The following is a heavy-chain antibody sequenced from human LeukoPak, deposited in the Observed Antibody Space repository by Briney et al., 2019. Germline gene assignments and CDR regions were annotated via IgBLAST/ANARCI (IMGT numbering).Heavy chain of an antibody. D-gene: IGHD2-2*01. CDR3: ARDPGGGYCGSSSCSDS. Sequence: PGGSLRLSCAASGLNVSRTYMSWVRQPPGKGLEWVSIISGGGTTYYADSVKGRFTISRDNSKNTVYLQMNSLRAEDTAVYYCARDPGGGYCGSSSCSDSWGQGTLVTVSS. V-gene: IGHV3-53*01. CDR2: ISGGGTT. CDR1: GLNVSRTY. J-gene: IGHJ4*02.